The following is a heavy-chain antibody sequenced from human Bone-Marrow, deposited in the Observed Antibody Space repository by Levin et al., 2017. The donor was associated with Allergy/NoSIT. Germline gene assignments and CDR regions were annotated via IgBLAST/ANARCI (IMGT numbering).Heavy chain of an antibody. CDR2: IYHSGST. D-gene: IGHD3-10*01. CDR3: ARVFVGPYGSGSYAFDI. CDR1: GGSISSSNW. Sequence: PGGSLRLSCAVSGGSISSSNWWSWVRQPPGKGLEWIGEIYHSGSTNYNPSLKSRVTISVDKSKNQFSLKLSSVTAADTAVYYCARVFVGPYGSGSYAFDIWGQGTMVTVSS. V-gene: IGHV4-4*02. J-gene: IGHJ3*02.